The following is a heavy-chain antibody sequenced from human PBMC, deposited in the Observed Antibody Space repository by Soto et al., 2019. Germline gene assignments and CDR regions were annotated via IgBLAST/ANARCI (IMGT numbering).Heavy chain of an antibody. CDR2: IGTAGDP. CDR3: ARASYDSSGYYFYAMDV. V-gene: IGHV3-13*05. Sequence: GGSLRLSCVASGLILSGYYMRWVRQATGEGLEWVSAIGTAGDPYYSGSVKGRFTISRGNAENSVYLQMNSLRAGDTAVYYCARASYDSSGYYFYAMDVWGPGTTVTVSS. CDR1: GLILSGYY. J-gene: IGHJ6*02. D-gene: IGHD3-22*01.